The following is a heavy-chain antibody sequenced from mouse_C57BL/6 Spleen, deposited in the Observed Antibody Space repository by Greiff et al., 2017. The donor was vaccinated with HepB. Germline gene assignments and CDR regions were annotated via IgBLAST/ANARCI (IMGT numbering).Heavy chain of an antibody. CDR2: INPSSGYT. J-gene: IGHJ2*01. CDR3: ASPLTGELGYFDY. V-gene: IGHV1-4*01. Sequence: QVQLQQSGAELARPGASVKMSCKASGYTFTSYTMHWVKQRPGQGLEWIGYINPSSGYTKYNHKFKDKATLTADKSSSTAYMQLSSLTSEDSAVDYCASPLTGELGYFDYWGQGTTLTVSS. D-gene: IGHD4-1*01. CDR1: GYTFTSYT.